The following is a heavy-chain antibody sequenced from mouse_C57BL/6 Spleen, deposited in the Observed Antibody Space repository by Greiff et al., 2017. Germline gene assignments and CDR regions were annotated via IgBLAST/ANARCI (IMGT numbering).Heavy chain of an antibody. CDR1: GYAFSSYW. J-gene: IGHJ3*01. CDR2: IYPGDGDT. Sequence: VQLMQSGAELVKPGASVKLSCKASGYAFSSYWMHWVKQRPRQGLEWIGKIYPGDGDTNYNGKFKGKATLTVDKSSSTAYMQLSSLTSEDSAVYFCARAGSVYGSSPFAYWGQGTLVTVSA. V-gene: IGHV1-80*01. CDR3: ARAGSVYGSSPFAY. D-gene: IGHD1-1*01.